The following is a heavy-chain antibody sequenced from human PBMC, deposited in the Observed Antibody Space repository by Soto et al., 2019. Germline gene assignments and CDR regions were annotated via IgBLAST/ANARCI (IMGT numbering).Heavy chain of an antibody. CDR2: INYSGNT. CDR3: ARPRNLDV. Sequence: QVQLQQLGAGLLKPSETLSLTCAVYGESLSGYYGNWIRQSPGKGLEWIGEINYSGNTNYNPSLKSRVTISIYTSKNQFSLNTNSVTAADTAVYYCARPRNLDVWGQGTTVIVSS. CDR1: GESLSGYY. D-gene: IGHD1-1*01. V-gene: IGHV4-34*01. J-gene: IGHJ6*02.